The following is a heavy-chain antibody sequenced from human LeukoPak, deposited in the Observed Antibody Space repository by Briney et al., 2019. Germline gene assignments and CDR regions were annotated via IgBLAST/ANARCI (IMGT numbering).Heavy chain of an antibody. CDR3: ARGGRYGRRGNDY. Sequence: SETLSLTCTVSGGSISSYYWSWIRQPPGKGLEWIGEINHSGSTNYNPSLKSRVTISVDTSKNQFSLKLSSVTAADTAVYYCARGGRYGRRGNDYWGQGTLVTVSS. J-gene: IGHJ4*02. V-gene: IGHV4-34*01. CDR1: GGSISSYY. CDR2: INHSGST. D-gene: IGHD1-1*01.